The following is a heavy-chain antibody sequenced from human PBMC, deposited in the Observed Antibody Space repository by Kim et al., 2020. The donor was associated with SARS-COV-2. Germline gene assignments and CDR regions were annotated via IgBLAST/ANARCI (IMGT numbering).Heavy chain of an antibody. CDR3: AKDIARSWPYGMDV. CDR2: ISWDGGST. CDR1: GFTFDDYT. D-gene: IGHD6-13*01. Sequence: GGSLRLSCAASGFTFDDYTMHWVRQAPGKGLEWVSLISWDGGSTYYADSVKGRFTISRDNSKNSLYLQMNSLRTEDTALYYCAKDIARSWPYGMDVWGQGTTVTVSS. J-gene: IGHJ6*02. V-gene: IGHV3-43*01.